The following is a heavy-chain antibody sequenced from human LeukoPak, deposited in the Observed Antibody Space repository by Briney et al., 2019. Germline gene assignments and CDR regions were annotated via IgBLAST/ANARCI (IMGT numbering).Heavy chain of an antibody. CDR1: GGSFSGYY. V-gene: IGHV4-34*01. J-gene: IGHJ4*02. CDR2: INHSGST. D-gene: IGHD5-18*01. Sequence: SETLSLTCAVYGGSFSGYYWNWIRQPPGKGLEWIGEINHSGSTNYNPSLKSRVTISGDTSKNQFSLKLNSMTAADTAVYYCVSAYRAPQTFYSYHYFDYWGQGTLVTASS. CDR3: VSAYRAPQTFYSYHYFDY.